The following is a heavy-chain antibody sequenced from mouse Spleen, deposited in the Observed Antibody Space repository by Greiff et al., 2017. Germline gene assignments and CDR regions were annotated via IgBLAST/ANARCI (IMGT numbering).Heavy chain of an antibody. D-gene: IGHD2-14*01. V-gene: IGHV1-50*01. CDR3: ARWHRYGFDY. CDR1: GYTFTSYW. Sequence: QVQLQQPGAELVKPGASVKLSCKASGYTFTSYWMQWVKQRPGQGLEWIGEVDPSDSYTNYNQKFKGKATLTVDTSSSTAYMQLSSLTSEDSAVYYCARWHRYGFDYWGQGTTLTVSS. J-gene: IGHJ2*01. CDR2: VDPSDSYT.